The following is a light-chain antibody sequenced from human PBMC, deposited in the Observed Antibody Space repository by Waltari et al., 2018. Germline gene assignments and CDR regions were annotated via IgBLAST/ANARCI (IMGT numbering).Light chain of an antibody. CDR1: QSVLYHSNDKNY. Sequence: DIVMPQSTDYLAVSLGGGATLNCKSSQSVLYHSNDKNYLAWYQQKPGQPPKLLISWASTRESGVPDRFSGSGSGTDFTLTISRLQAEDVAVYYCQQYYRSRTFGQGTKVEI. CDR3: QQYYRSRT. CDR2: WAS. J-gene: IGKJ1*01. V-gene: IGKV4-1*01.